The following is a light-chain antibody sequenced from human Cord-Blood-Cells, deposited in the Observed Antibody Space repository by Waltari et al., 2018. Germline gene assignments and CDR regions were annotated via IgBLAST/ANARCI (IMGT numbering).Light chain of an antibody. J-gene: IGLJ1*01. V-gene: IGLV3-19*01. CDR1: SLRSNY. CDR3: NSRDSSGNHLV. CDR2: GKN. Sequence: SSELTQDLAVSVALGQTVRITCQGDSLRSNYASWYQQKPGQAPVLVIYGKNNRPSGIPDRFSGSSSGNTASLTITGAQAEDEADYYCNSRDSSGNHLVFGTGTKVTVL.